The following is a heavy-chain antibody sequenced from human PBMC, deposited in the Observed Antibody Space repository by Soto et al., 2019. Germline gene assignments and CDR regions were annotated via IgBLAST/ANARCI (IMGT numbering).Heavy chain of an antibody. CDR1: GFTFSNYA. Sequence: EVQLLESGGGLVQPGGSLRLSCVVSGFTFSNYAMSWVRKTPGKGLEWVSGITSDGSTTWYADFVEGRFTISRDNSKNTVYLQLNSPRGEDGAVYFCAKGGSSGWPGGEDFWGQGTMVTVSS. V-gene: IGHV3-23*01. CDR3: AKGGSSGWPGGEDF. CDR2: ITSDGSTT. D-gene: IGHD6-19*01. J-gene: IGHJ4*02.